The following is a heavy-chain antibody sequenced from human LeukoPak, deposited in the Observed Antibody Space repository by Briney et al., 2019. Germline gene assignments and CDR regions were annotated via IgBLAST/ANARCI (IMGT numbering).Heavy chain of an antibody. V-gene: IGHV1-2*02. Sequence: ASVKVSCKTSGHTFTGYYIHWVRQAPGQGLEWMGWINPNSGGTNYAQNFQGRVTMTRDTSISTAYMDLSRLKYDDTAVYYCARGRVYRAFDIWGQGTMVTVSS. CDR2: INPNSGGT. D-gene: IGHD2/OR15-2a*01. CDR3: ARGRVYRAFDI. CDR1: GHTFTGYY. J-gene: IGHJ3*02.